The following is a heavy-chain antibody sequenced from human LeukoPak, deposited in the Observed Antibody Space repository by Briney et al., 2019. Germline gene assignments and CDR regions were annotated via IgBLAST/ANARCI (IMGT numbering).Heavy chain of an antibody. D-gene: IGHD3-3*01. CDR2: IYTSGST. J-gene: IGHJ4*02. Sequence: SETLSLTCTVSGGSISSYYWSWIRQPAGKGLEWIGRIYTSGSTNYNPSLKSRVTMSVDTSKKQFSLKLSSVTAADTAVYYCAGTQEHNFRFLEWLSFDYWGQGILVTVSS. CDR3: AGTQEHNFRFLEWLSFDY. V-gene: IGHV4-4*07. CDR1: GGSISSYY.